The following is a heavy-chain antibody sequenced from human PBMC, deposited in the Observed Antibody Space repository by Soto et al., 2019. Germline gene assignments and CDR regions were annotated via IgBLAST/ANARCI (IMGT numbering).Heavy chain of an antibody. CDR3: ARDYAFTLYNWNDGGGIYYYYYYMDV. Sequence: GGSLRLSCAASGFTFSDYYMSWIRQAPGKGLEWVSYISSSGSTIYYADSVKGRFTISRDNAKNSLYLQMNSLRAEDTAVYYCARDYAFTLYNWNDGGGIYYYYYYMDVWGKGTTVTVSS. J-gene: IGHJ6*03. D-gene: IGHD1-1*01. CDR1: GFTFSDYY. V-gene: IGHV3-11*01. CDR2: ISSSGSTI.